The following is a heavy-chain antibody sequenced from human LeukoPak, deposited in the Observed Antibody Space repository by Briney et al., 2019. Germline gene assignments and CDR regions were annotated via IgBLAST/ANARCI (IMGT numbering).Heavy chain of an antibody. CDR1: GFTFSNHA. D-gene: IGHD3-10*01. CDR2: ISGSGTST. V-gene: IGHV3-23*01. J-gene: IGHJ4*02. Sequence: PGGSLRLSCAASGFTFSNHAMSWVRQAPGKGLEGVSVISGSGTSTYGADSVRGRFTISRDNSKNTLYLQMNSLRPEDTAVYFCATYPGGDITYYSGTSAYLDFWGQGTRVTVSS. CDR3: ATYPGGDITYYSGTSAYLDF.